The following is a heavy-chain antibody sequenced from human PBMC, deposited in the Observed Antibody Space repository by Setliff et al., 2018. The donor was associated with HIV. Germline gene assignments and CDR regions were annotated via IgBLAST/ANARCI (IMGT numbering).Heavy chain of an antibody. CDR2: ISSSGTTI. D-gene: IGHD2-15*01. J-gene: IGHJ4*02. CDR1: GFTFSNYR. V-gene: IGHV3-48*01. Sequence: GGSLRLSCAASGFTFSNYRMNWVRQAPGKGLEWLSYISSSGTTIRYIDSVEGRFTISRDNAKNTLYLQMNSLRAEDTAVYYCAKGDARGGYHYFAYWGQGTLVTVSS. CDR3: AKGDARGGYHYFAY.